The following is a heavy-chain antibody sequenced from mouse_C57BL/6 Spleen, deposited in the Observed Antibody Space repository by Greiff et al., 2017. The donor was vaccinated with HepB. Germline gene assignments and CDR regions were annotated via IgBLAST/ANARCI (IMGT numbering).Heavy chain of an antibody. V-gene: IGHV5-9-1*02. CDR2: ISSGGDYI. CDR3: TRERGKKSYFDY. Sequence: EVNVVESGEGLVKPGGSLKLSCAASGFTFSSYAMSWVRQTPEKRLEWVAYISSGGDYIYYADTVKGRFTISRDNARNTLYLQMSSLKSEDTAMYYCTRERGKKSYFDYWGQGTTLTVSS. J-gene: IGHJ2*01. CDR1: GFTFSSYA.